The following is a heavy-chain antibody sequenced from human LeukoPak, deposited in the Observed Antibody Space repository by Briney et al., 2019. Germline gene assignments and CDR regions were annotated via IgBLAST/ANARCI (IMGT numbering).Heavy chain of an antibody. V-gene: IGHV1-46*01. D-gene: IGHD3-22*01. CDR1: GYTFTSYY. CDR3: ARDLGYYYDSSGYENWFDP. CDR2: INPSGGST. Sequence: ASVKVSCKASGYTFTSYYMHWVRQAPGQGLEWMGIINPSGGSTSYAQKFQGRVTMTRDMSTSTVYMELSSLRSEDTAVYYCARDLGYYYDSSGYENWFDPWGQGTLVTVSS. J-gene: IGHJ5*02.